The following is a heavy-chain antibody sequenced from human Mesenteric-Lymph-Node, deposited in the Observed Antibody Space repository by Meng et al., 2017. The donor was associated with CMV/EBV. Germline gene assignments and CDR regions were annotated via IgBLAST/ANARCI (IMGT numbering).Heavy chain of an antibody. J-gene: IGHJ4*02. CDR2: ISAYNGNA. D-gene: IGHD3-10*01. Sequence: SGYTFPSYGLSWVRQAPGQGLEWMGWISAYNGNANCAQKLQGRVTMTTDTSTSTAYMELRSLRSDDTAVYYCARDQRFGELLYGTFDYWGQGTLVTVSS. V-gene: IGHV1-18*04. CDR3: ARDQRFGELLYGTFDY. CDR1: GYTFPSYG.